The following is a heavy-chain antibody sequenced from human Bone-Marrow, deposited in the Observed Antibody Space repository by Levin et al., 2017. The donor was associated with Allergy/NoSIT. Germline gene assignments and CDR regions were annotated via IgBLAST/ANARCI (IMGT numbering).Heavy chain of an antibody. CDR1: GFTFSHYW. CDR3: ANGQGRGGRFEN. CDR2: IKQDGTQT. V-gene: IGHV3-7*01. Sequence: GESLKISCAASGFTFSHYWMSWVRQAPGHGLEWVATIKQDGTQTDYLVSVKGRFSISRDNARNSLYLHMNNLGVDDTAVYFCANGQGRGGRFENWGRGTLVTVSS. J-gene: IGHJ4*02. D-gene: IGHD2-8*01.